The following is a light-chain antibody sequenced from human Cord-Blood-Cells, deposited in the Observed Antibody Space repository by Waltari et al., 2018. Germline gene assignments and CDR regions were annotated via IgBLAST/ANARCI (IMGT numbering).Light chain of an antibody. Sequence: QSALTQPASVSGSPGQSITISCTGTSSDVGGYNYVSWYQQHPGKAPKLMIYDVSKRTSGVSTRFSGSRSGNTASLTISGLQAEGEADYYCSSYTRGRGVVFGGATKLTV. V-gene: IGLV2-14*01. CDR2: DVS. J-gene: IGLJ2*01. CDR3: SSYTRGRGVV. CDR1: SSDVGGYNY.